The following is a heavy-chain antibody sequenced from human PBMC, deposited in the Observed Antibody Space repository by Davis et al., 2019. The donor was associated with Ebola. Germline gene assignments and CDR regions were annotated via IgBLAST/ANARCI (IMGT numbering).Heavy chain of an antibody. CDR2: IRSKANSYAT. J-gene: IGHJ5*01. D-gene: IGHD4-17*01. V-gene: IGHV3-73*01. Sequence: PGGSLRLSCAASGFSFSGSAMYWVRQASGKGLEWVGRIRSKANSYATAYAASVRGRFSISRDDSSNTAHLQMNSLKAEDTAVYYCAARGHDDGDPPLDSWGQGTLVTVSS. CDR1: GFSFSGSA. CDR3: AARGHDDGDPPLDS.